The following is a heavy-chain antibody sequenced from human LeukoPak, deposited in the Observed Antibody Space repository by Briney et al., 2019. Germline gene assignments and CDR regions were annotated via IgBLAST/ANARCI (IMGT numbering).Heavy chain of an antibody. Sequence: ASVKVSCKASGYTFTIYYMHWVRQAPGQGLEWMGIINPSGGSTSYAQKFQGRVAMTRDTSTSTVYMELSSLRSDDTAVYYCARGQTLGAYDIVTGWPYGMDVWGKGTTVTVSS. D-gene: IGHD3-9*01. CDR2: INPSGGST. J-gene: IGHJ6*04. CDR3: ARGQTLGAYDIVTGWPYGMDV. V-gene: IGHV1-46*01. CDR1: GYTFTIYY.